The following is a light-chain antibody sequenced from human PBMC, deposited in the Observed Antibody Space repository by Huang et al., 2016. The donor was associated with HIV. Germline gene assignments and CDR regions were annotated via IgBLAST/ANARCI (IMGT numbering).Light chain of an antibody. Sequence: EIVLAQSPVTLSLSPGERATLACRASQSVSVYLAWYQQKAGQPPRLLIYNASNRATGIPARFSGSGSGTDFTLTINSLEPEDFAVYYCQQRSDWPPTFGRGTKVEIK. CDR2: NAS. CDR3: QQRSDWPPT. CDR1: QSVSVY. V-gene: IGKV3-11*01. J-gene: IGKJ1*01.